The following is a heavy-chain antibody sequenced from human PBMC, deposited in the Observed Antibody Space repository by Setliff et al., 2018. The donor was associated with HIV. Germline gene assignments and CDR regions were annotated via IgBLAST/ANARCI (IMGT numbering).Heavy chain of an antibody. D-gene: IGHD3-22*01. CDR2: IYISGST. J-gene: IGHJ3*02. CDR3: AREDYYDSSGDAFDI. CDR1: GGSISSGNYY. Sequence: SETLSLTCTVSGGSISSGNYYWNWIRQPAGKGLEWIGRIYISGSTNYNPSLESRVTISLDTSKSQFSLKLRSVTAADTAVYYCAREDYYDSSGDAFDIWGQGTMVTVSS. V-gene: IGHV4-61*02.